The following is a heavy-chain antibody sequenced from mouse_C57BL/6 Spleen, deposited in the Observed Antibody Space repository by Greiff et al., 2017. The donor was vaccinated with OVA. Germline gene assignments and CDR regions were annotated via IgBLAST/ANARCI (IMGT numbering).Heavy chain of an antibody. V-gene: IGHV5-6*01. D-gene: IGHD1-1*01. CDR1: GFTFSSYG. CDR2: ISSGGSYT. Sequence: EVKVVESGGDLVKPGGSLKLSCAASGFTFSSYGMSWVRQTPDKRLEWVATISSGGSYTYYPDSVKGRFTISRDNAKNTLYLQMSSLKSEDTAMYYCARGNYYGSSYDAMDYWGQGTSVTVSS. J-gene: IGHJ4*01. CDR3: ARGNYYGSSYDAMDY.